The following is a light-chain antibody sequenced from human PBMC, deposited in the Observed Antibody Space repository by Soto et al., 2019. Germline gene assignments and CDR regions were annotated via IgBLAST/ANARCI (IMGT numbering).Light chain of an antibody. CDR2: GAS. J-gene: IGKJ4*01. Sequence: EIVLTQSPGTLSLSPGERATLSCRASQSVSSSYLAWHQQKRGQAPRLLIYGASRRATGIPDRFSGSGSGTDFTLTISRLEPEDFAVYYCQQHSNWPPHFGGGTKVDIK. CDR3: QQHSNWPPH. CDR1: QSVSSSY. V-gene: IGKV3D-20*02.